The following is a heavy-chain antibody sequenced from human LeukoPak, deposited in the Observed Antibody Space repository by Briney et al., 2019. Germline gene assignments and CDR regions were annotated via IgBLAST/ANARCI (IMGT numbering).Heavy chain of an antibody. CDR1: GFTFSSYW. CDR2: IKEDGNED. D-gene: IGHD5-12*01. Sequence: GGSLRLPCAASGFTFSSYWMSWVRQAPGRGLEWVGNIKEDGNEDYYVDSVEGRFVIFRDNAKNSLYLQMHSLRAEDTAVYYCTRGDRGYAESLYWGRGTLVTVSS. V-gene: IGHV3-7*02. CDR3: TRGDRGYAESLY. J-gene: IGHJ4*02.